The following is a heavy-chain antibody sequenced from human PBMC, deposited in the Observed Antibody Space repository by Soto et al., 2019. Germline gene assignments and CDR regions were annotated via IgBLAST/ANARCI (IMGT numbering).Heavy chain of an antibody. J-gene: IGHJ4*02. CDR2: ISSNSGTM. V-gene: IGHV3-48*01. D-gene: IGHD3-22*01. CDR3: ARDRFYYGSSGYYYFDY. CDR1: GFTFSGSA. Sequence: GGSLRLSCAASGFTFSGSAMHWVRQASGKGLEWVSYISSNSGTMYYADTVKGRFTISRDNAKNSLYLQMNSLRAEDTVVYFCARDRFYYGSSGYYYFDYWGQGTLVTVSS.